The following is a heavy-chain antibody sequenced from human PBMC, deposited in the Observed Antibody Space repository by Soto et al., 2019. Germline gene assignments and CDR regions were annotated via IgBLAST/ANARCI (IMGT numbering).Heavy chain of an antibody. D-gene: IGHD1-26*01. V-gene: IGHV1-18*01. Sequence: QVQLVQSGAEVKKPGASVKVSCKASGYTFTSYGISWVRQAPGQGLEWMGWISAYNGNTNYAQQLQGRATTTTDTSTSTAYIELRSLRSDDTAVYSCARAAAVGLFDYWGQGTLVTVSS. CDR3: ARAAAVGLFDY. CDR2: ISAYNGNT. CDR1: GYTFTSYG. J-gene: IGHJ4*02.